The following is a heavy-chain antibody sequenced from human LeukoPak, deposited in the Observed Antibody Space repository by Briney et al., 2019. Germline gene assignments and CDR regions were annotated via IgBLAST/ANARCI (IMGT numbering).Heavy chain of an antibody. V-gene: IGHV3-53*01. CDR3: ATERGRATVYFAY. CDR1: GHTVSNTY. D-gene: IGHD5-18*01. Sequence: GGSLRLSCAAPGHTVSNTYMSWVRQAPGWGVEWDSVIYSDGGGGTTYYADSVKGRFTISRDKSKNTLYLQMNSLRAEDTAVYYCATERGRATVYFAYWGQGTLVTVSS. CDR2: IYSDGGGGTT. J-gene: IGHJ4*02.